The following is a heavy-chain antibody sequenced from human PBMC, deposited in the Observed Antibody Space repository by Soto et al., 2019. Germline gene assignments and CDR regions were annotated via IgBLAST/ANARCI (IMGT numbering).Heavy chain of an antibody. J-gene: IGHJ6*02. CDR2: ISGSGGST. CDR3: ATYSGNYERYGVYYGMDV. D-gene: IGHD1-26*01. V-gene: IGHV3-23*01. CDR1: GFTFSNYA. Sequence: GGSLRLSCAASGFTFSNYAISWVRQAPGKGLEWVLSISGSGGSTYYADSVKGRFTISRDNSKNTLYLQMNSLRAEDTAVYYCATYSGNYERYGVYYGMDVWGQGTTVTVSS.